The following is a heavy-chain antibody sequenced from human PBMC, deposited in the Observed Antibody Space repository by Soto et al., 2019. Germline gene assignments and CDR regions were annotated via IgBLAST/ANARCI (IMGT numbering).Heavy chain of an antibody. CDR1: GGTFSSYA. D-gene: IGHD5-12*01. V-gene: IGHV1-69*01. Sequence: QVQLVQSGAEVKKPGSSVKVSCKASGGTFSSYAISWVRQAPGQGLEWMGGIIPIFGTANYAQKFQGRVTITADESTSTDYMELSSLSSEDTAVYYCARAPNPDMVAMIPPPYYCFYGMDVWGQGTTVTVSS. J-gene: IGHJ6*02. CDR3: ARAPNPDMVAMIPPPYYCFYGMDV. CDR2: IIPIFGTA.